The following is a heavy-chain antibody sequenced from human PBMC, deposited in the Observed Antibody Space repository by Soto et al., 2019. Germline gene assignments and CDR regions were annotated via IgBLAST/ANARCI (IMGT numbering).Heavy chain of an antibody. V-gene: IGHV3-33*05. Sequence: QVQLVESGGGVVQPGTSLRLSCVGSGFTFRSYVIHWVRQAPGKGLEWVALTSYDGSNKDYGDSVKGGFTISRDNSRNTVDLQMDSLRREDTALYYCARWGTTGGLDVWGQGTLVSVSS. CDR2: TSYDGSNK. CDR3: ARWGTTGGLDV. D-gene: IGHD3-16*01. J-gene: IGHJ1*01. CDR1: GFTFRSYV.